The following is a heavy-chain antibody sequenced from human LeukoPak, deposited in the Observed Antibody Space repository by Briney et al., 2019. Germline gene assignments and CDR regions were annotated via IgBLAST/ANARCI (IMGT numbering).Heavy chain of an antibody. V-gene: IGHV4-34*01. CDR3: ARGRPRIVVVPAAIWGNYFDY. D-gene: IGHD2-2*01. CDR2: INHSGST. CDR1: GGSFSGYY. Sequence: SETLSLTCAVYGGSFSGYYWSWIRQPPGKGLEWIGEINHSGSTNYNPSLKSRVTISVDTSKNQFSLKLSSVTAADTAVYYCARGRPRIVVVPAAIWGNYFDYWGQGTLVTVSS. J-gene: IGHJ4*02.